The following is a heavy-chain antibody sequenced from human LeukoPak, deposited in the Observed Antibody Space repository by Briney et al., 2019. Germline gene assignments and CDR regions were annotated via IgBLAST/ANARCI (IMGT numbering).Heavy chain of an antibody. CDR2: ISSSSSYI. CDR3: ARVRYSGSYLYYFDY. D-gene: IGHD1-26*01. J-gene: IGHJ4*02. V-gene: IGHV3-21*01. Sequence: GGSLRLSCADSGFTFSGYWMNWVRQAPGKGLEWVSSISSSSSYIYYADSVKGRFTISRDNAKNSLYLQMNSLRAEDTAVYYCARVRYSGSYLYYFDYWGQGTLVTVSS. CDR1: GFTFSGYW.